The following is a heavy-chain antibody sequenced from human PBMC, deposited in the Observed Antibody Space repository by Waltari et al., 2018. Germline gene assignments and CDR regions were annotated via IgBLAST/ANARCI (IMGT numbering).Heavy chain of an antibody. D-gene: IGHD6-13*01. Sequence: QLQLQESGPGLVKPSETLSLTCTVPGGSISSSSYDWGWIRQPPGKGLDWIVSIYYSGITYYNPSLTSRVTISVDTSKNHFSLKLSSVTAADTAVYYCARLRLVAAAGRPAYFDYWGQGTLVTVSS. CDR3: ARLRLVAAAGRPAYFDY. CDR1: GGSISSSSYD. CDR2: IYYSGIT. J-gene: IGHJ4*02. V-gene: IGHV4-39*07.